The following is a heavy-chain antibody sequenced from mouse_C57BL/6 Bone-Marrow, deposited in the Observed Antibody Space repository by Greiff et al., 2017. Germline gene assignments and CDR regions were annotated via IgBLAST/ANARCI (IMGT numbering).Heavy chain of an antibody. V-gene: IGHV5-4*01. Sequence: EVQGVESGGGLVKPGGSLKLSCAASGFTFSSYAMSWVRQTPEKRLEWVATISDGGSYTYYPDNVKGRFTISRDNTKNNLNLQMSHLKSEDTAMYYCARENGDYYGSSSDWYFDVWGTGTTVTVSS. D-gene: IGHD1-1*01. CDR3: ARENGDYYGSSSDWYFDV. CDR2: ISDGGSYT. CDR1: GFTFSSYA. J-gene: IGHJ1*03.